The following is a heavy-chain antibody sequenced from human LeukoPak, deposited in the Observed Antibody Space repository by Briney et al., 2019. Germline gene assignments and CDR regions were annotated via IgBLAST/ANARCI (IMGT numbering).Heavy chain of an antibody. CDR1: GFTFGDYA. CDR2: IRSKAYGGTT. J-gene: IGHJ3*02. V-gene: IGHV3-49*03. D-gene: IGHD2-2*01. Sequence: GGSLRLSCTASGFTFGDYAMSWFRQAPGKGLEWVGFIRSKAYGGTTEYAASVKGRFTISRDDSKSIAYLQMNSLKTEDTAVYYCARGGDFGVPAPLGIDAFDIWGQGTMVTVSS. CDR3: ARGGDFGVPAPLGIDAFDI.